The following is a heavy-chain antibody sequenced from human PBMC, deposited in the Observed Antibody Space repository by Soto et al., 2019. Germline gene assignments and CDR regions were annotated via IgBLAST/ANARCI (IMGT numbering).Heavy chain of an antibody. CDR2: IYWDDDK. J-gene: IGHJ6*02. CDR1: GGSISSGGYY. V-gene: IGHV2-5*08. D-gene: IGHD2-21*02. CDR3: IQSRCGGDCLQSYASHYYYGMDV. Sequence: TLSLTCTVSGGSISSGGYYWSWIRQHPGKGLEWLALIYWDDDKRYSPSLRSRLTISKDTSKNQVVLTMTNMDPVDTATYYCIQSRCGGDCLQSYASHYYYGMDVWGQGTTVTVSS.